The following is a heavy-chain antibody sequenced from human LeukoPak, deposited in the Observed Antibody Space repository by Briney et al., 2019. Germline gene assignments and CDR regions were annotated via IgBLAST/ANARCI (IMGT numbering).Heavy chain of an antibody. CDR3: ARDLGSTSSSDWFDP. V-gene: IGHV3-7*01. J-gene: IGHJ5*02. CDR2: IKQDGSEK. Sequence: GGSLRLSCAASGFTFSSYWMSWVRQAPGKGLEWVANIKQDGSEKYYVDSVKGRFTISRDNAKNSLYLQMNSLRAEDTAVYYCARDLGSTSSSDWFDPWGQGTLVTVSS. D-gene: IGHD2-2*01. CDR1: GFTFSSYW.